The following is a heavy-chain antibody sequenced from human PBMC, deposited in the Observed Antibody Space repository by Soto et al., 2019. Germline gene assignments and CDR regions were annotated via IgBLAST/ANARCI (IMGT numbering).Heavy chain of an antibody. Sequence: VGSLRLSGAASGFTFSRYSMNWVRQAPGKGLEWVSSISSSSSYIYYADSVKGRFTISRDNAKNSLYLQMNSLRAEDTAVYYCARGYSSSWATWGQGTLVTVSS. J-gene: IGHJ4*02. CDR3: ARGYSSSWAT. CDR1: GFTFSRYS. V-gene: IGHV3-21*01. CDR2: ISSSSSYI. D-gene: IGHD6-13*01.